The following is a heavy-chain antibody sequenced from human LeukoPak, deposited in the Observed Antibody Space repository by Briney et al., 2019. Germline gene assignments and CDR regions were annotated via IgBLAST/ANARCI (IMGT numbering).Heavy chain of an antibody. J-gene: IGHJ5*02. D-gene: IGHD2-2*01. Sequence: GASVKVSCKASGYTFTGYYMHWVRQAPGQGLEWMGWINPNSGGTNYAQKFEGRVTMTRDTSMSTAYMELRRLRSDDTAVYYCARDKTVRYCSSTSCSRPLDPWGQGTLVTVSS. CDR1: GYTFTGYY. CDR2: INPNSGGT. CDR3: ARDKTVRYCSSTSCSRPLDP. V-gene: IGHV1-2*02.